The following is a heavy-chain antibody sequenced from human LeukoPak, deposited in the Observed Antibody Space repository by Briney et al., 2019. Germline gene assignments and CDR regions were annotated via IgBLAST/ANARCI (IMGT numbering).Heavy chain of an antibody. V-gene: IGHV3-30-3*01. CDR3: ARGIAAAVGFDY. J-gene: IGHJ4*02. CDR1: GFTFSSYA. D-gene: IGHD6-13*01. Sequence: GRSLRLSCAASGFTFSSYAMHWVRQAPGKGLEWVAVISYDGSNKYYADSVKGRFTISRDNSKNTLYLQMNSLRAEDTAVYYCARGIAAAVGFDYWGQGTLVTVSS. CDR2: ISYDGSNK.